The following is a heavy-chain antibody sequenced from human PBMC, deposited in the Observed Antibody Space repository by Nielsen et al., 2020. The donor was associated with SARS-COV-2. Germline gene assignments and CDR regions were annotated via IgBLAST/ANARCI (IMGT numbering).Heavy chain of an antibody. Sequence: GSLRLSCAASGFTFSSYEMNWVRQAPGKGLEWVSYISSSGSTIYYADSVKGRFTISRDNAKNSLYLQMNSLRAEDTAVYYCARDDFWSGSLFDYWGQGTLVTVSS. CDR2: ISSSGSTI. CDR3: ARDDFWSGSLFDY. J-gene: IGHJ4*02. CDR1: GFTFSSYE. V-gene: IGHV3-48*03. D-gene: IGHD3-3*01.